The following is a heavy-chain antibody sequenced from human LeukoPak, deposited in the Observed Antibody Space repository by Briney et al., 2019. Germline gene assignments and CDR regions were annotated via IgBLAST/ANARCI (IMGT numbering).Heavy chain of an antibody. J-gene: IGHJ4*02. V-gene: IGHV4-34*01. CDR2: INHSGST. Sequence: PSEALSLTCAVYGGSFSGYYWSWIRQPPGKGLEWIGEINHSGSTNYNPSLKSRVTISVDTSKNQFSLKLSSVTAADTAVYYCARVGVGSYNFDYWGQGTLVTVSS. CDR3: ARVGVGSYNFDY. D-gene: IGHD3-3*01. CDR1: GGSFSGYY.